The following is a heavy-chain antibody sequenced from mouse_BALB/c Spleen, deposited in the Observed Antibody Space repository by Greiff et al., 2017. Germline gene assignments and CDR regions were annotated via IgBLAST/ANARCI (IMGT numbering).Heavy chain of an antibody. Sequence: VQLKESGTVLARPGASVKMSCKASGYTFTSYWMHWVKQRPGQGLEWIGAIYPGNSDTSYNQKFKGKAKLTAVTSTSTAYMELSSLTNEDSAVYYCTRQLGLRGYYAMDYWGQGTSVTVSS. J-gene: IGHJ4*01. CDR2: IYPGNSDT. V-gene: IGHV1-5*01. CDR3: TRQLGLRGYYAMDY. CDR1: GYTFTSYW. D-gene: IGHD3-1*01.